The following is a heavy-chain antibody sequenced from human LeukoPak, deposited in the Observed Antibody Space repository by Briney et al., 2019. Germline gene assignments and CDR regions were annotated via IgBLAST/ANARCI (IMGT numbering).Heavy chain of an antibody. CDR2: IYWDDDK. D-gene: IGHD3-10*01. CDR1: GFSLSTSGVG. V-gene: IGHV2-5*02. J-gene: IGHJ5*02. CDR3: PRCPPFYYISGIFLPGFAP. Sequence: SGPTLVNPTQTLTLTCTFSGFSLSTSGVGVGWIRQPPGKALEWLALIYWDDDKRYSPSLKSRLTITKDTSKNQVVLTMTNMDPGNTATFSCPRCPPFYYISGIFLPGFAPWGKETLVTVSS.